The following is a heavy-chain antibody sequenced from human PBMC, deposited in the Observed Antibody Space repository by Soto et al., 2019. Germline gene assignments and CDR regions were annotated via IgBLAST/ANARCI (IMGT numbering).Heavy chain of an antibody. D-gene: IGHD3-3*01. CDR2: ISGSGGST. CDR1: GFTFSSYA. J-gene: IGHJ4*02. Sequence: EVQLLESGGGLVQPGGSLRLSCAASGFTFSSYAMSWVCQAPGKGLEWVSAISGSGGSTYYADSVKGRFTISRDNSKNTLYLQRNSLRAEDTAVYYCANLGQYYDFWSGTDLDFDYWGQGTLVTVSS. V-gene: IGHV3-23*01. CDR3: ANLGQYYDFWSGTDLDFDY.